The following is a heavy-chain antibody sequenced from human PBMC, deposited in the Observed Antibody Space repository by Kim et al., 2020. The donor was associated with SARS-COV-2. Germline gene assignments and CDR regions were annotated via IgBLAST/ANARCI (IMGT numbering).Heavy chain of an antibody. Sequence: NPALKSRVTISGDTSKNQLSLKLSSVTAADTAIYYCAREKQQRGRVYAVDVWGQGTTVTVSS. D-gene: IGHD6-6*01. V-gene: IGHV4-34*01. CDR3: AREKQQRGRVYAVDV. J-gene: IGHJ6*02.